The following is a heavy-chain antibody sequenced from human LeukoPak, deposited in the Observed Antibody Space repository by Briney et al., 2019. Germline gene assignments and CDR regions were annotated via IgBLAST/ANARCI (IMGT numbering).Heavy chain of an antibody. CDR2: ISGSGGST. J-gene: IGHJ6*02. CDR3: AKLPGELPLYYGMDV. CDR1: GFTFSSYA. D-gene: IGHD3-10*01. V-gene: IGHV3-23*01. Sequence: GGSLRLSCAASGFTFSSYAMSWVRQAPGKGLEWVSAISGSGGSTYCADSVKGRFTISRDNSKNTLYLQMNSLRAEDTAVYYCAKLPGELPLYYGMDVWGQGTTVTVSS.